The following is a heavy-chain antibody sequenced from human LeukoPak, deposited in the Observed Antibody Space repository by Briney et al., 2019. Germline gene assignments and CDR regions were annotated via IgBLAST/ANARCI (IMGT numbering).Heavy chain of an antibody. CDR1: GGTFSSYA. V-gene: IGHV1-69*05. CDR2: IIPIFGTA. Sequence: SVKVSCKASGGTFSSYAISWVRQAPGQGLEWMGGIIPIFGTANYAQKFQGRVTITTDESTSTAYMELSSLRSEDTAVYYCAREEPGVMGAFDIGGKGTMVSVS. CDR3: AREEPGVMGAFDI. J-gene: IGHJ3*02. D-gene: IGHD1-14*01.